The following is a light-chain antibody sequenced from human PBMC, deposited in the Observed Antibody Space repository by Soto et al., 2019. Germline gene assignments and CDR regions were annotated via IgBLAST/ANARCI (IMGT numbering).Light chain of an antibody. Sequence: ENVMTQSPATLSLSPVETATLSCRASQSVGSYLAWYQQKPGQAPRLLIYDVSNRATGIPARFSGSGSGTDFTLTISSLEPEDFAIYYCQQRSKWLFGGGTKVEIK. J-gene: IGKJ4*01. V-gene: IGKV3-11*01. CDR1: QSVGSY. CDR2: DVS. CDR3: QQRSKWL.